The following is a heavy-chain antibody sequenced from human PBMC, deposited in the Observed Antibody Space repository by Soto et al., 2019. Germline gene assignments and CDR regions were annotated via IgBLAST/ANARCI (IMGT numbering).Heavy chain of an antibody. Sequence: SETLSLTCAVSGGSISSSNWWSWVRQPPGKGLEWIGEIYHSGSTNYNPSLKSRVTIAVDKSKNQFSLELSSVTAADTAMYYCARHEVRRFVGGRLMVPIYGMDVWGQGTTVTVSS. CDR3: ARHEVRRFVGGRLMVPIYGMDV. J-gene: IGHJ6*02. CDR2: IYHSGST. CDR1: GGSISSSNW. V-gene: IGHV4-4*02. D-gene: IGHD2-8*01.